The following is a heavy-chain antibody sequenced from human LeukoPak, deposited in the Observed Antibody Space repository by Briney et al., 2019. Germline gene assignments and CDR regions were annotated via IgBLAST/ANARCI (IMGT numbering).Heavy chain of an antibody. Sequence: SETLSLTCTVSGGSISSGGYYWSWIRQHPGKGLEWIGYIYYSGSTYYNPSLKSRVTISVDTSKNQFSLKLSSVTAADTAVYYCARLPIAADAFDIWGQGTMVTVSS. CDR1: GGSISSGGYY. D-gene: IGHD6-13*01. J-gene: IGHJ3*02. CDR3: ARLPIAADAFDI. CDR2: IYYSGST. V-gene: IGHV4-31*03.